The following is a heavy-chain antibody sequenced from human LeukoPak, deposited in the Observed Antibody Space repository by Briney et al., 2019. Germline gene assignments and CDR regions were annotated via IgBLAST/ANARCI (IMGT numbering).Heavy chain of an antibody. J-gene: IGHJ4*02. CDR3: AKGNYYGSVLPIDY. D-gene: IGHD3-10*01. Sequence: GGSLRLSCAASGFTFSSYAMHWVRQAPGKGLEWVAVISYDGSNKYYPDSVRGRFTISRDNSKNTLYLQMNSLRAEDTAVYYCAKGNYYGSVLPIDYWGQGTLVTVSS. CDR1: GFTFSSYA. V-gene: IGHV3-30*04. CDR2: ISYDGSNK.